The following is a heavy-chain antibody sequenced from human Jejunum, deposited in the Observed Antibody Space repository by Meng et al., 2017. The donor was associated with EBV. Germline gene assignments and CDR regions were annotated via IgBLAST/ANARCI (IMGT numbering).Heavy chain of an antibody. D-gene: IGHD3-3*01. V-gene: IGHV1-3*04. CDR3: AREKTPLFWSGLYGDFDY. J-gene: IGHJ4*02. CDR1: GYIFTSFA. Sequence: QIHLVQSGAEGKKPGASVKVSCKASGYIFTSFALHWVRQAPGQGLEWMGWIESATGETKYSQKFQGRVTITRDTSANTAYMEVASLRSEDTAVYYCAREKTPLFWSGLYGDFDYWGQGPLVTVYS. CDR2: IESATGET.